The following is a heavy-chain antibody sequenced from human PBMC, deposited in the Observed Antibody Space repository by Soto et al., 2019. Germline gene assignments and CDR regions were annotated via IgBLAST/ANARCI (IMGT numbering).Heavy chain of an antibody. CDR2: ISYEGSHT. CDR3: AKEVHCGGGSCALSEGFDY. V-gene: IGHV3-30*18. J-gene: IGHJ4*02. CDR1: GFIFSSYG. D-gene: IGHD2-15*01. Sequence: QVQLVESGGGVVQPGRSLRLSCAASGFIFSSYGMHWVRQAPGKGLEWVAVISYEGSHTYYADSVKGRFTITRDNSKNTLYLQMNSLRPEDTAVYYCAKEVHCGGGSCALSEGFDYWGQGTLLTVSS.